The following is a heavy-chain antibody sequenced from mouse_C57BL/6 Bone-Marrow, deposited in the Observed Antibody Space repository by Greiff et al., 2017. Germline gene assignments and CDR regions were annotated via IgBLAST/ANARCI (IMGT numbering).Heavy chain of an antibody. V-gene: IGHV1-69*01. CDR3: ARGDTIIKDYFDD. Sequence: QVQLQQPGAELVMPGASVKLSCKASGYTFTSYWMHWVKQRPGQGLEWIGEIDPSDSYTNYNQKFKGKSTLTLDKSSSTAYMHLGSLTSEYSAVYYCARGDTIIKDYFDDWGQGTTLTVSS. J-gene: IGHJ2*01. D-gene: IGHD2-4*01. CDR2: IDPSDSYT. CDR1: GYTFTSYW.